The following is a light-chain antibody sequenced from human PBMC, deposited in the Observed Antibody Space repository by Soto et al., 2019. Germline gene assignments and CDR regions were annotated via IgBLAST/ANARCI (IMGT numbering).Light chain of an antibody. V-gene: IGKV1-33*01. CDR2: GAS. CDR1: QDIRNY. Sequence: DIQMTQSPSSLSASVGARVSITCQASQDIRNYLSWFQQKPGRAPKLLIYGASNLDTGVPSRFRGSGYGTDFTFTISSLQPEDIATYYCQHYDNLPPFTFGPGTKVDIK. CDR3: QHYDNLPPFT. J-gene: IGKJ3*01.